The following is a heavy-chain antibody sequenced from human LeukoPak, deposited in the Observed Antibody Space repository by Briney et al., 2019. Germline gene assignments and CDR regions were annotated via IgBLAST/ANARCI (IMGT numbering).Heavy chain of an antibody. CDR3: ATPDVGIGHSSSWYYFDY. CDR1: GYTFTSYY. CDR2: INPSGGST. J-gene: IGHJ4*02. V-gene: IGHV1-46*01. Sequence: ASVKVSCKASGYTFTSYYMHWVRQAPGQGLEWMGIINPSGGSTSYAQKFQGRVTMTEDTSTDPAYMELSSLRSEDTAVYYCATPDVGIGHSSSWYYFDYWGQGTLVTVSS. D-gene: IGHD6-13*01.